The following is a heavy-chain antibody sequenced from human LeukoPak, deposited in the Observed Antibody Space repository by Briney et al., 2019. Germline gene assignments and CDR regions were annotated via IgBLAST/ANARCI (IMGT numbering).Heavy chain of an antibody. CDR3: ASHDYGGNSSSD. CDR2: INHSGST. V-gene: IGHV4-34*01. CDR1: GGSFSGYY. J-gene: IGHJ4*02. Sequence: PSETLSLTCAVYGGSFSGYYWSWIRQPPGKGLEWIGEINHSGSTNYNPSLKSRVTISVDTSKNQFSLKLSSVTAADTAVYYCASHDYGGNSSSDWGQGTLVTVSA. D-gene: IGHD4-23*01.